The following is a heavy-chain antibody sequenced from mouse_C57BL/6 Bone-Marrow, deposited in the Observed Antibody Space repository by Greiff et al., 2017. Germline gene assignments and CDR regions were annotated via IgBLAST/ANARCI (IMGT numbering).Heavy chain of an antibody. J-gene: IGHJ4*01. D-gene: IGHD6-1*01. CDR1: GYTFTSYW. Sequence: QVQLQQSGAELVMPGASVKLSCKASGYTFTSYWMHWVKQRPGQGLEWIGEIDPSDSYTNYNQKFKGKSTLTVDKSSSTAYMQHSSLPSEDSAVYYCAREKLGSLYAMDYWGQGTSVTVSS. CDR3: AREKLGSLYAMDY. V-gene: IGHV1-69*01. CDR2: IDPSDSYT.